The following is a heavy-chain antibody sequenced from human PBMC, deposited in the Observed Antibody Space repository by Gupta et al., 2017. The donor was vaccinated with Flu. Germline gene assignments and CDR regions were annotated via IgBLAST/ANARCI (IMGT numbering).Heavy chain of an antibody. CDR3: SRDRDVVVTAEGAFDI. V-gene: IGHV3-49*03. J-gene: IGHJ3*02. Sequence: EVKLVESGGGLVQPGRSLRLSCRASGFPFGDYAMRWFRQAPGKGLEWVGFIRSRAYGVTTEYAASVKGRFTISRDDFKTIAYLQMDSLKTEDTAMYYCSRDRDVVVTAEGAFDIWGQGTMVTVSS. D-gene: IGHD2-21*02. CDR2: IRSRAYGVTT. CDR1: GFPFGDYA.